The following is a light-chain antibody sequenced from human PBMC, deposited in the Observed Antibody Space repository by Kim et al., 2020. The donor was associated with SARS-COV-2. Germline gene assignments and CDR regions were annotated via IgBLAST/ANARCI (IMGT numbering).Light chain of an antibody. CDR1: QSIGNY. V-gene: IGKV1-5*01. CDR3: QQYLYYWT. J-gene: IGKJ1*01. CDR2: DAS. Sequence: GDRVTITGRASQSIGNYLAWYQQKPGKAPKVLIYDASSLESGVPSRFSGSGSGTEFTLNINSLQPDDFATYYCQQYLYYWTFGQGTKVDIK.